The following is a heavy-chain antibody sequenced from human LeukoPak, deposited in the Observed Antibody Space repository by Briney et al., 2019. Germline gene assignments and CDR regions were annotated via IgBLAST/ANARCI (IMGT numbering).Heavy chain of an antibody. Sequence: GGSLRLSCAASGFTISGYWMHWVRQAPGKGLVWVSRITSDGSSTSYADSVKGRFTISRDDAKNTLYLQMNSLRAEDTAVYYCARDLVGGAFDIWGQGTMVTVSS. D-gene: IGHD1-26*01. CDR2: ITSDGSST. CDR1: GFTISGYW. J-gene: IGHJ3*02. V-gene: IGHV3-74*01. CDR3: ARDLVGGAFDI.